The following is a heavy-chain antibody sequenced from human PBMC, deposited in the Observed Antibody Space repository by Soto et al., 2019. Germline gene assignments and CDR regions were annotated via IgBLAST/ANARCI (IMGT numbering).Heavy chain of an antibody. Sequence: PEGSLRLSCAASGFTFSSYAMSWVRQAPGKGLEWVSAISGSGGSTYYADSVKGRFTISRDNSKNTLYLQMNSLRAEDTAVYYCAKDKFVVGVVVVAATLRWGQGTLVTVSS. CDR3: AKDKFVVGVVVVAATLR. V-gene: IGHV3-23*01. D-gene: IGHD2-15*01. CDR1: GFTFSSYA. J-gene: IGHJ4*02. CDR2: ISGSGGST.